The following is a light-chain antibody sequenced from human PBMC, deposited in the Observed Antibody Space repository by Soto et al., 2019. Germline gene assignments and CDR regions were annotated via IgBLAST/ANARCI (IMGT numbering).Light chain of an antibody. CDR2: SNS. Sequence: QSVLTQPPSASGTPGQRFTISCSGSSSNIAGNTVNWYQQLPGTAPKLLIYSNSQRPSGVPDRFSGTKSGTSASLAISGLQSEDEADFSCAAWDDSRNVWVCGGGTQLTVL. J-gene: IGLJ3*02. V-gene: IGLV1-44*01. CDR1: SSNIAGNT. CDR3: AAWDDSRNVWV.